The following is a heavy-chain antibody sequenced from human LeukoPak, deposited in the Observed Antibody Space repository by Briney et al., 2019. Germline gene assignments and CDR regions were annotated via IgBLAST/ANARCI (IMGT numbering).Heavy chain of an antibody. CDR3: ARDYRTGDYDYVWGSYSLDY. Sequence: EASVKVSCKASGYTFTGYYMHWVRQAPGQGLEWMGWISAYNGNTNYAQKLQGRVTMTTDTSTSTAYMELRSLRSDDTAVYYCARDYRTGDYDYVWGSYSLDYWGQGTLVTVSS. V-gene: IGHV1-18*04. CDR1: GYTFTGYY. CDR2: ISAYNGNT. J-gene: IGHJ4*02. D-gene: IGHD3-16*01.